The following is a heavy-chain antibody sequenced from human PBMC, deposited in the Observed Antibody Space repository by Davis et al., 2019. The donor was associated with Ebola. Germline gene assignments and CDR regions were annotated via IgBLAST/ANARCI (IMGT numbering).Heavy chain of an antibody. V-gene: IGHV3-23*01. J-gene: IGHJ6*02. D-gene: IGHD3-3*01. Sequence: GESLKTSCAASGFTFSSYVMSWVRQAPGQGLEWVSAISGSGGSTYYADSVKGRFTISRDNSKNTLYLQMNSLRAEDTAVYYCAKAPITVFGVVIGGGYYYGMDVWGQGTTVTVSS. CDR3: AKAPITVFGVVIGGGYYYGMDV. CDR1: GFTFSSYV. CDR2: ISGSGGST.